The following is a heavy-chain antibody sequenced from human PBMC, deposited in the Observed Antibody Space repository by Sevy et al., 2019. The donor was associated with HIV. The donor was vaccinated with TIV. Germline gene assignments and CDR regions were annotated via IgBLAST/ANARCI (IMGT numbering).Heavy chain of an antibody. Sequence: GGSLRLSCAASGFTFSSYAMSWVRRAPGKGLEWVSAIRGSGGSTYYADSVKGRFTISRDNSKNSLYLQMNSLRAEDTAVYYCAKDGFKPSVGDENYYYYYMDVWGKGTTVTVSS. CDR3: AKDGFKPSVGDENYYYYYMDV. CDR1: GFTFSSYA. D-gene: IGHD3-16*01. V-gene: IGHV3-23*01. CDR2: IRGSGGST. J-gene: IGHJ6*03.